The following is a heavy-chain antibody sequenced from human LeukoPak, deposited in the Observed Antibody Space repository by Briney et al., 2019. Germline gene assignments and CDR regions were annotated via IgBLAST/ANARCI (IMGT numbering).Heavy chain of an antibody. D-gene: IGHD1-26*01. CDR2: MYISGST. V-gene: IGHV4-4*07. J-gene: IGHJ4*02. CDR3: ARDYLVGAPLDS. Sequence: PSETLSLTCTVSGVSITNYYWAWIRQPAGKGLEWVGRMYISGSTNYNPSLKRRVTISIDQSKNQFSLKLTSVTAADTAVYYCARDYLVGAPLDSWGQGTLVAVSS. CDR1: GVSITNYY.